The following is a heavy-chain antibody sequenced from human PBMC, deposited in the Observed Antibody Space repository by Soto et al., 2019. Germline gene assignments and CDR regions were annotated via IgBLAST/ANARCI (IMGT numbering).Heavy chain of an antibody. J-gene: IGHJ4*02. D-gene: IGHD3-22*01. V-gene: IGHV3-23*01. CDR2: ISGSGGST. CDR3: AKDPHYYDSSGYYFPPNYFDY. CDR1: GFTFSSYA. Sequence: GGSLRLSCAASGFTFSSYAMSWVRQAPGKGLEWVSAISGSGGSTYYADSVKGRFTISRDNSKNTLYLQMNSLRAEDTAVYYCAKDPHYYDSSGYYFPPNYFDYWGQGTLVTVSS.